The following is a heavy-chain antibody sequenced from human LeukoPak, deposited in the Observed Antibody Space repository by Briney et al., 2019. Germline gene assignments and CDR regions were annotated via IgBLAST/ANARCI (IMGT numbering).Heavy chain of an antibody. Sequence: GGSLRLSCAASGFTVNNKYMNWVRRAPWKGLEWVSVISSGDNTYYADSVKGRFTISRDNSKNTLYLQMNSLRVEDTAVYYCGRDLIGTAASWDSWGQGTLVTVSS. J-gene: IGHJ4*02. V-gene: IGHV3-53*01. CDR1: GFTVNNKY. D-gene: IGHD6-25*01. CDR2: ISSGDNT. CDR3: GRDLIGTAASWDS.